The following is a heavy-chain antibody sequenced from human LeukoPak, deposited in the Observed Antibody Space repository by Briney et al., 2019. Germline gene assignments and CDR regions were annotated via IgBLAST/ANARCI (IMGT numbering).Heavy chain of an antibody. CDR1: GYTFTSYA. Sequence: ASVKVSCKASGYTFTSYAMNWVRQAPGQGLEWMGWINTNTGNPTYAQGFTGRFVFSLDTSVSTAYLQISSLKAEDTAVYYCARGTTCPKYNWVFWFDPWGQGTLVTVSS. V-gene: IGHV7-4-1*02. J-gene: IGHJ5*02. D-gene: IGHD1-1*01. CDR3: ARGTTCPKYNWVFWFDP. CDR2: INTNTGNP.